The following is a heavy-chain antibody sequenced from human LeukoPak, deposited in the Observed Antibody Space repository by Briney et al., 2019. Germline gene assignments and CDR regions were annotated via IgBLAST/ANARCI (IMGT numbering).Heavy chain of an antibody. CDR3: ARADGTGGPYDY. V-gene: IGHV3-7*03. CDR2: IKQDGSEK. D-gene: IGHD3/OR15-3a*01. J-gene: IGHJ4*02. Sequence: PGGSLRLSCAASGFTFSSHWMSWVRQAPGKGLEWVANIKQDGSEKYYVDSVKGRFTISRDNAKNSLYLQVNSLRAEDTAVYYCARADGTGGPYDYWGQGTLVTVSS. CDR1: GFTFSSHW.